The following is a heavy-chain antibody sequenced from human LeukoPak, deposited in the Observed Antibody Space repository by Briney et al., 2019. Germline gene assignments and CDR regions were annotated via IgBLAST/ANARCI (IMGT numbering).Heavy chain of an antibody. J-gene: IGHJ4*02. Sequence: ASVKVSCKASGYTFTGYYMHWVRQAPGQGLEWMGWINPNSGGTNYAQKFQGRVTMTRDTSISTAYMELNSLRAEDTAVYYCARSPHGSGRFDYWGQGTLVTVSS. CDR3: ARSPHGSGRFDY. CDR1: GYTFTGYY. CDR2: INPNSGGT. D-gene: IGHD3-10*01. V-gene: IGHV1-2*02.